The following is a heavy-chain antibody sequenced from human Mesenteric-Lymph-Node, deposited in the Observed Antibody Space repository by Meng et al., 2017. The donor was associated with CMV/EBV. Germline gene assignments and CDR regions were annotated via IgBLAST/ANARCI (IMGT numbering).Heavy chain of an antibody. CDR3: AKVKQWLGRYYYYGMDV. D-gene: IGHD6-19*01. CDR2: TSGIGDRT. Sequence: GESLKISCAASGFTFSSYAMSWVRQAPGKGLEWVSATSGIGDRTYYADSVKGRFTFSRDNSKNTLYLQMNSLRAEDTAVYYCAKVKQWLGRYYYYGMDVWGQGTTVTVSS. J-gene: IGHJ6*02. V-gene: IGHV3-23*01. CDR1: GFTFSSYA.